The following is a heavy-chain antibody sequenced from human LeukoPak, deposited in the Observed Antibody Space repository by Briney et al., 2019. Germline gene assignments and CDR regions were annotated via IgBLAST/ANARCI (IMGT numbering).Heavy chain of an antibody. Sequence: GGSLRLSCAASGFTFSSYSMNWVRQAPGKGLEWVSYISSSSSTIYYADSVKGRFTISGDNAKNSLYLQMNSPRDEDTAVYYCARGSGYSYGYDYWGQGTLVTVSS. D-gene: IGHD5-18*01. CDR1: GFTFSSYS. CDR3: ARGSGYSYGYDY. V-gene: IGHV3-48*02. CDR2: ISSSSSTI. J-gene: IGHJ4*02.